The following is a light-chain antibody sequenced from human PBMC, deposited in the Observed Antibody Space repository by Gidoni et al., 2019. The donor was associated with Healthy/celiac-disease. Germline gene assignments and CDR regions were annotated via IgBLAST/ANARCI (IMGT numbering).Light chain of an antibody. J-gene: IGLJ1*01. CDR2: GNS. CDR1: SSNIGAGYD. Sequence: QSVLTQPPSVSGAPGPRVTISCTGSSSNIGAGYDVHWYQQLPGTAPKLLIYGNSNRPAGVPDRFSGSKSGTSASLAITGLQAEDEADYYCQSYDSSLSGPRVFGTGTKVTVL. V-gene: IGLV1-40*01. CDR3: QSYDSSLSGPRV.